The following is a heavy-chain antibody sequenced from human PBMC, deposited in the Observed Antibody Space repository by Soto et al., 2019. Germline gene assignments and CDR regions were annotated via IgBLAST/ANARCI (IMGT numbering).Heavy chain of an antibody. J-gene: IGHJ6*02. CDR2: IKQDGSEK. V-gene: IGHV3-7*01. CDR1: GFNFSTYW. Sequence: PGGSLRLSCAASGFNFSTYWMNWVRQAPGKGLEWVANIKQDGSEKYYVDSVKGRFAISRDNAKDSLFLQMNNMRAEDTAVYYCVRDWSTFWGMDVWGQGTTVTVSS. CDR3: VRDWSTFWGMDV.